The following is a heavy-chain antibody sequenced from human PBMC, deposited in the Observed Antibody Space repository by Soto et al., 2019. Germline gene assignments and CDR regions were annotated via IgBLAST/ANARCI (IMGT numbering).Heavy chain of an antibody. CDR3: ARHKPSHTMMVVVITNPFDY. Sequence: SVKVSCKASGGTFSSHAISRVRQAPGQGLEWMGGIIPIFGTANYAQKFQGRVTITADKSTSTAYMELSSLRSEDTAVYYCARHKPSHTMMVVVITNPFDYWGQGTLVTVSS. V-gene: IGHV1-69*06. D-gene: IGHD3-22*01. CDR1: GGTFSSHA. J-gene: IGHJ4*02. CDR2: IIPIFGTA.